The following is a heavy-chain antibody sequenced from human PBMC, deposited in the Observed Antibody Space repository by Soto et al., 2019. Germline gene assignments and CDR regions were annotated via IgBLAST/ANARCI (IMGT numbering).Heavy chain of an antibody. CDR2: INHSGST. CDR3: ARGIAIFGVAYSLGMDV. CDR1: GGSFSGYY. J-gene: IGHJ6*02. V-gene: IGHV4-34*01. Sequence: SETLSLTCAVYGGSFSGYYWSWIRQPPGKGLEWIGEINHSGSTNYNPSLKSRVTISVDTSKNQLSLKLSSVTAADTAVYYCARGIAIFGVAYSLGMDVWGQGTTVTVSS. D-gene: IGHD3-3*01.